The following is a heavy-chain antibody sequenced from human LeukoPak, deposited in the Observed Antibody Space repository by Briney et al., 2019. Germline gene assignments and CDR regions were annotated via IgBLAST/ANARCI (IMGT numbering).Heavy chain of an antibody. V-gene: IGHV3-23*01. CDR2: ISGSGGST. CDR1: GFTFSTYA. Sequence: GGSLRLSCAASGFTFSTYAMSWVRQSPGKGLEWVSTISGSGGSTYYADSVKGRFTISRDNSKNALHLQMNSLRAEDTAVYYCAKEFYFATAVWGQGTTVTVS. D-gene: IGHD2-15*01. CDR3: AKEFYFATAV. J-gene: IGHJ6*02.